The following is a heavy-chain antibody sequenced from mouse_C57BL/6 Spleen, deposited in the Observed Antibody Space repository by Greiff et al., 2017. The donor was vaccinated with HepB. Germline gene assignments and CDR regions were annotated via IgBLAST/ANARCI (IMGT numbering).Heavy chain of an antibody. CDR3: TRPRNPYGNYEGWFAY. Sequence: EVMLVESGEGLVKPGGSLKLSCAASGFTFSSYAMSWVRQTPEKRLEWVAYISSGGDYIYYADTVKGRFTISRDNARNTLYLQMSSLKSEDTAMYYCTRPRNPYGNYEGWFAYWGQGTLVTVSA. CDR1: GFTFSSYA. J-gene: IGHJ3*01. D-gene: IGHD2-1*01. V-gene: IGHV5-9-1*02. CDR2: ISSGGDYI.